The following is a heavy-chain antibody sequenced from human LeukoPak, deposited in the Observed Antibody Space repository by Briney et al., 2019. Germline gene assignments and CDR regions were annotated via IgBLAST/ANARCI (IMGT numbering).Heavy chain of an antibody. CDR1: GFTFSSYW. J-gene: IGHJ3*02. CDR2: INSEGSST. CDR3: ARPGSSGWYNPYDAFDI. V-gene: IGHV3-74*01. D-gene: IGHD6-19*01. Sequence: GGSLRLSCAASGFTFSSYWMHWVRQAPGKGLVWVSRINSEGSSTSYADSVKGRFTISRDNAKNTLKLQMNSLRAEDTAVYYCARPGSSGWYNPYDAFDIWGQGTMVTVSS.